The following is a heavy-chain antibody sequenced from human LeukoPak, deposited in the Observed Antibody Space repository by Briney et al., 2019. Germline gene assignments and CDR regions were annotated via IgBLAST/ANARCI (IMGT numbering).Heavy chain of an antibody. J-gene: IGHJ4*02. V-gene: IGHV3-7*01. CDR1: GFTFSSYW. CDR2: IKQDGSEK. D-gene: IGHD7-27*01. Sequence: GGSLRLSCAASGFTFSSYWMSWVRQAPGKGLEWVANIKQDGSEKYYVDSVKGRFTISRDNAKNSLYLQMNSLRAEDTAVYYCAKGGPLGHFDYWGQGTLVTVSS. CDR3: AKGGPLGHFDY.